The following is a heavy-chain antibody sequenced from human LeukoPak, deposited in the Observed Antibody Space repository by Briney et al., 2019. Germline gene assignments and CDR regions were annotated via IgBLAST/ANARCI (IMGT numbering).Heavy chain of an antibody. J-gene: IGHJ6*02. D-gene: IGHD6-19*01. CDR3: ARLKQWLVRDYYYYGMDV. CDR2: IKQDGSEK. Sequence: GGSLRLSCAASGFTFSSYWMSWVRQAPGKGLEWVANIKQDGSEKYYVDSVKGRFTISRDNTKNSLYLQMNSLRAEDTAVYYCARLKQWLVRDYYYYGMDVWGQGTTVTVSS. CDR1: GFTFSSYW. V-gene: IGHV3-7*01.